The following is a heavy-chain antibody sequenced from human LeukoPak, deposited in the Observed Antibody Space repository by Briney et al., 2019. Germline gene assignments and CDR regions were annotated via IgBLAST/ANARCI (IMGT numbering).Heavy chain of an antibody. J-gene: IGHJ4*02. D-gene: IGHD3-22*01. CDR3: ARGPLPNYYDSSGYIPFDY. CDR2: IIPIFGTA. Sequence: SVKVSCKASGGTFSSYAISWVRQAPGQGLEWMGGIIPIFGTANYAQKFQGRVTITEDESTSTAYMELSSLRSEDTAVYYCARGPLPNYYDSSGYIPFDYWGQGTLVTVSS. V-gene: IGHV1-69*13. CDR1: GGTFSSYA.